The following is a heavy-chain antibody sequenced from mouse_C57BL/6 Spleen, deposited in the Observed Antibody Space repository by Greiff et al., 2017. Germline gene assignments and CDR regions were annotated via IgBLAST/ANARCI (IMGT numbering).Heavy chain of an antibody. D-gene: IGHD2-2*01. CDR2: INPYNGGT. Sequence: EVQLQQSGPVLVKPGASVKMSCKASGYTFTDYYMNWVKQSHGKSLEWIGVINPYNGGTSYNQKFKGKATLTVDKSSSTAYMELNSLTSEDSAVYYGARTLYYGYDENYAMDYWGQGTSVTVSS. J-gene: IGHJ4*01. V-gene: IGHV1-19*01. CDR1: GYTFTDYY. CDR3: ARTLYYGYDENYAMDY.